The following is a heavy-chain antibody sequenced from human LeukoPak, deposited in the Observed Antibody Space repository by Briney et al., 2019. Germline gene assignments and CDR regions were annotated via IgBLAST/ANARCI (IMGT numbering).Heavy chain of an antibody. CDR2: ISMNVQTT. Sequence: AFTSNMVHLGGQPPVKGKQYVSGISMNVQTTYYAGSVKGRFTISRDSSKNTVYLQMNSLTAEDTEVYYCMREALERRTIMNKWGQGTMV. J-gene: IGHJ4*02. CDR1: AFTSNM. CDR3: MREALERRTIMNK. V-gene: IGHV3-64D*06. D-gene: IGHD1-1*01.